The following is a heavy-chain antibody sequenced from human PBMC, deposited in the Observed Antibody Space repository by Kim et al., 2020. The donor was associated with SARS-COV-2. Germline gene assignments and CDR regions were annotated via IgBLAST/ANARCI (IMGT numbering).Heavy chain of an antibody. CDR2: VSYRGGN. J-gene: IGHJ4*02. V-gene: IGHV4-39*01. D-gene: IGHD1-1*01. Sequence: RQPPGKGLECIRSVSYRGGNYYDKNRITLSLDAPKNEFSEKLTSVTAADTAVYFCARHASSRYYFDYWGQGALVTVSS. CDR3: ARHASSRYYFDY.